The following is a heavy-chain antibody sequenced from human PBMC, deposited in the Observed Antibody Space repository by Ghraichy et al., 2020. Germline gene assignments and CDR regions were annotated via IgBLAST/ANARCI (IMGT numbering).Heavy chain of an antibody. V-gene: IGHV3-23*01. CDR2: ASATGGAT. J-gene: IGHJ4*02. CDR1: GFTYATYA. CDR3: AKWLKSGYYVVDY. Sequence: GGSLRLSCVASGFTYATYAMSWVRQAPGKGLEWVSAASATGGATYYADSVKGRFTISRDNSKHTLNLQMNSLRVEDTAVYYWAKWLKSGYYVVDYWGPGTLVTVST. D-gene: IGHD3-3*01.